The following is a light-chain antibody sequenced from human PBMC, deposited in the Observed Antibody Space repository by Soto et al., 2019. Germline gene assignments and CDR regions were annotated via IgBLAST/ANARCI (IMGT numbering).Light chain of an antibody. CDR1: QGISSY. J-gene: IGKJ3*01. Sequence: DIQLTQSPSFLSASVGDRVTITCRAIQGISSYLAWYQQKPGKAPKLLIYAASTLQSGGPSRFSGSGSGTEFPITICSLPPEDFATYYCKQLNCYPQQFTFGPGTEVDIK. CDR3: KQLNCYPQQFT. V-gene: IGKV1-9*01. CDR2: AAS.